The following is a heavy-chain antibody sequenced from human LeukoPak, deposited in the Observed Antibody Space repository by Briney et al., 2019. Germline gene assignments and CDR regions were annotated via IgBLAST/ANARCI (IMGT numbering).Heavy chain of an antibody. CDR3: AKEGSYYDSSGYYYDY. CDR2: ISYDGSNK. Sequence: PGTSLRLSCAASGFTFSSYGMHWVRQAPGKGLEWVAVISYDGSNKYYADSVKGRFTISRDNSKNTLYLQMNSLRAEDTAVYYCAKEGSYYDSSGYYYDYWGQGTLVTVSS. J-gene: IGHJ4*02. V-gene: IGHV3-30*18. D-gene: IGHD3-22*01. CDR1: GFTFSSYG.